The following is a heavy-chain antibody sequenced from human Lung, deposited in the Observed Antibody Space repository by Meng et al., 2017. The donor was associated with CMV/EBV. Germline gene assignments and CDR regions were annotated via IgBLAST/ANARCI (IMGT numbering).Heavy chain of an antibody. Sequence: CKASGGTFSSYGISWVRQAPGQGLEWMGGIIPIFGTANYAQKFQGRVTITTDESTSTAYMELSSLRSEDTAVYYCARGPGELYYFDYWGQGTLVTVSS. CDR2: IIPIFGTA. D-gene: IGHD3-16*01. V-gene: IGHV1-69*05. CDR3: ARGPGELYYFDY. CDR1: GGTFSSYG. J-gene: IGHJ4*02.